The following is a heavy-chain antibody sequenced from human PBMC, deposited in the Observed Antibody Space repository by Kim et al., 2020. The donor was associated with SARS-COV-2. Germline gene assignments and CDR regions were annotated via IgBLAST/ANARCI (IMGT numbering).Heavy chain of an antibody. CDR2: T. Sequence: TYSNPSPESRVTISVDTSKKQFSLKLTSVTAADTAVYYCARGFSSNWFDFWGQGTLVTVSS. J-gene: IGHJ5*01. CDR3: ARGFSSNWFDF. D-gene: IGHD6-13*01. V-gene: IGHV4-39*07.